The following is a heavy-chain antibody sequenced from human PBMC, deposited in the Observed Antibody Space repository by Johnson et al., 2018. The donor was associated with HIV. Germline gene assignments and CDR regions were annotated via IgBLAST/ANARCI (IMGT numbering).Heavy chain of an antibody. CDR2: ISGSGGST. CDR1: GFTFGDYA. Sequence: VQLVESGGGLVQPGRSLRLSCTPSGFTFGDYAMSWVRQAPGKGLEWVSAISGSGGSTYYADSVKGRFTISRDNSKNTLYLQMDSLSAEDTAVYYCAKDKVLPYWGQGTMVTVSS. V-gene: IGHV3-23*04. J-gene: IGHJ3*01. D-gene: IGHD2/OR15-2a*01. CDR3: AKDKVLPY.